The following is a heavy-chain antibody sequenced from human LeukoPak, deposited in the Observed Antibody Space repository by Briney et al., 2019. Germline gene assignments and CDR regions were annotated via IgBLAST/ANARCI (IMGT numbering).Heavy chain of an antibody. D-gene: IGHD3-22*01. J-gene: IGHJ4*02. V-gene: IGHV3-43D*03. Sequence: GGSLRLSCAASGFTFDDYAMHWVRQAPGKGLEWVSLISWDGGSTYYADSVKGRFTISRDNSKNSLYLQVNSLRAEDTALYYCAKAGSLDYYDSSGYVDYWGQGTLVTVSS. CDR1: GFTFDDYA. CDR2: ISWDGGST. CDR3: AKAGSLDYYDSSGYVDY.